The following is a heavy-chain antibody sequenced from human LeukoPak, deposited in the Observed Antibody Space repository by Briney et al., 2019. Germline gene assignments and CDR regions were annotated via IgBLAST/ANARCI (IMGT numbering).Heavy chain of an antibody. CDR2: FDPEDGET. V-gene: IGHV1-24*01. CDR1: GYTLNELS. Sequence: ASVKVSCKVSGYTLNELSMHWVRQAPGKGLEWMGGFDPEDGETIYAQKFQGRVTMTEDTSTDTAYIELSSLRSEDTAVYYCATAQYCSSTSCGYFQHWGQGTLVTVSS. D-gene: IGHD2-2*01. J-gene: IGHJ1*01. CDR3: ATAQYCSSTSCGYFQH.